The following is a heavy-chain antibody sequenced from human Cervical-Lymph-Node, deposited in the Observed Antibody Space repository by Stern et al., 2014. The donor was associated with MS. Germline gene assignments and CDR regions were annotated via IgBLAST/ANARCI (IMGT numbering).Heavy chain of an antibody. V-gene: IGHV3-30-3*01. J-gene: IGHJ4*02. CDR2: ISTDGSSP. Sequence: VQLVESGGGVIQPGGSLRLSCAASGFTFSNFAMNWLRQTPGKGRQWVAAISTDGSSPNYADSVKVRFTISRDNSKSTLYLEMNSVTTEDTAVFYCARDLGYWGQGTLVTVSS. CDR3: ARDLGY. CDR1: GFTFSNFA.